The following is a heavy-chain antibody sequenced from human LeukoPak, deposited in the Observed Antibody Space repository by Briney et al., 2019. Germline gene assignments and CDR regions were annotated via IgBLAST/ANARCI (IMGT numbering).Heavy chain of an antibody. D-gene: IGHD1-26*01. CDR2: SYYSGST. J-gene: IGHJ4*02. CDR1: GYSISSGYY. V-gene: IGHV4-38-2*01. Sequence: SETLSLTCAVSGYSISSGYYWGWLRQPPGKGLEWIGSSYYSGSTYYNPSLKSRVTISVDTSKNQFSLKLSSVTAADTAVYYCARPGIVGATPDYWGQGTLVTVSS. CDR3: ARPGIVGATPDY.